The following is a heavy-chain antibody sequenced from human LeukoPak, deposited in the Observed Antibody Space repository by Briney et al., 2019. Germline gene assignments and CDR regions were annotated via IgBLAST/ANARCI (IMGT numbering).Heavy chain of an antibody. CDR3: GRTVGYFDY. V-gene: IGHV6-1*01. CDR1: GDSVSNKDAA. Sequence: SQTLSPTCAISGDSVSNKDAAWNWLRESPSRGLEWLGRTFYRSKWYNDYAVSVKGRIIVSADTSKNQLSLHLNSVTPDGTAVYYCGRTVGYFDYWGQGILVTVSS. CDR2: TFYRSKWYN. D-gene: IGHD2-15*01. J-gene: IGHJ4*02.